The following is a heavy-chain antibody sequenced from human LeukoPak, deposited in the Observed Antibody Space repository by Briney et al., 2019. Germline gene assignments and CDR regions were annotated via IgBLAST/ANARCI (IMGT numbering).Heavy chain of an antibody. D-gene: IGHD2-15*01. CDR2: ISAYNGNT. Sequence: ASVKVSCKASGYTFTSYGISWVRQAPGQGLEWMGWISAYNGNTNYAQKLQGRVTMTTDTSTSTAYMELRGLRSDDTAVYYCARDWPRIVVVVAATTDGIFDYWGQGTLVTVSS. J-gene: IGHJ4*02. CDR1: GYTFTSYG. CDR3: ARDWPRIVVVVAATTDGIFDY. V-gene: IGHV1-18*01.